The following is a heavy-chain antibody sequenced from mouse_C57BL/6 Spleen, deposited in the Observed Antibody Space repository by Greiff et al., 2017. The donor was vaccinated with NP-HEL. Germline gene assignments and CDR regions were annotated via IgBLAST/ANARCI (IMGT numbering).Heavy chain of an antibody. V-gene: IGHV1-47*01. Sequence: QVQLKESGAELVKPGASVKMSCKASGYTFTTYPIEWMKQNHGKSLEWIGNFHPYNDDTKYNEKFKGKATLTVEKSSSTFYLELSRLTADDSAVYYCARRGKGYYAMDYWGQGTSVTVSS. D-gene: IGHD4-1*01. J-gene: IGHJ4*01. CDR2: FHPYNDDT. CDR3: ARRGKGYYAMDY. CDR1: GYTFTTYP.